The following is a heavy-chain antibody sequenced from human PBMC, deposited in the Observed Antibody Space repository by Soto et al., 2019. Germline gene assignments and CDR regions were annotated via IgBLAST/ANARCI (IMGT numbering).Heavy chain of an antibody. CDR3: TTRRWAKRLYGMDV. CDR2: IKSKTDGGTT. Sequence: GGSLRLSCAASGFTFSNAWMSWVRQAPGKGLEWVGRIKSKTDGGTTDYAAPVKGRFTISRDDSKNTLYLQMNSLKTEDTAVYYCTTRRWAKRLYGMDVWGQGTTVTVSS. D-gene: IGHD1-26*01. V-gene: IGHV3-15*01. CDR1: GFTFSNAW. J-gene: IGHJ6*02.